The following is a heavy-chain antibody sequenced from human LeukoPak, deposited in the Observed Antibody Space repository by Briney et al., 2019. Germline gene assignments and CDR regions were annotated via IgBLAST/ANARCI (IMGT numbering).Heavy chain of an antibody. CDR1: TGSISSYY. J-gene: IGHJ4*02. Sequence: SETLSLTCTVSTGSISSYYWSWIRQPPGKGPEWIGYVSYSGSTNYNPSLKSRVTISVDTSKNQFSLMLSSVTAADTAVYYCARPLLSFEDTAMVLWGQGTLVTVSS. D-gene: IGHD5-18*01. V-gene: IGHV4-59*08. CDR3: ARPLLSFEDTAMVL. CDR2: VSYSGST.